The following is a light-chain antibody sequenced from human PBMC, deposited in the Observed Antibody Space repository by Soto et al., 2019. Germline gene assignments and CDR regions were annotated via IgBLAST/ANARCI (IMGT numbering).Light chain of an antibody. Sequence: QSALTQPASVSGSPGQSITISCTGTSSDVVGYNYVSWYQQHPGKAPKFMIYDVSNRPSGVSNRFSGSKSGNTASLTISGLQAEDEADYYCSLYTTSNTRQIVFVTGTKVTVL. J-gene: IGLJ1*01. CDR2: DVS. V-gene: IGLV2-14*01. CDR3: SLYTTSNTRQIV. CDR1: SSDVVGYNY.